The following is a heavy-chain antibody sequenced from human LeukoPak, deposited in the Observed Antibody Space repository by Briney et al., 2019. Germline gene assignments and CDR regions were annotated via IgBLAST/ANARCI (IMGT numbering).Heavy chain of an antibody. D-gene: IGHD2-2*01. CDR2: VKQGGSEK. J-gene: IGHJ4*02. CDR1: GFTLISYW. V-gene: IGHV3-7*01. Sequence: PGGSLRLSCAASGFTLISYWMSWVRLAPGKGLEWVANVKQGGSEKYYVDSVKGRFTISRDNAKNSLYLQMNSLRAEETALYYCANVLDSSSSRYQPFEYWGQGTLVTVSS. CDR3: ANVLDSSSSRYQPFEY.